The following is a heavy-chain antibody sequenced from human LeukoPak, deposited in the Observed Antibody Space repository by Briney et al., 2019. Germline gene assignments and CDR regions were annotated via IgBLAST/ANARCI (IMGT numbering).Heavy chain of an antibody. CDR3: ARERRQWLATYDY. CDR1: GGSFSGYY. V-gene: IGHV4-34*01. J-gene: IGHJ4*02. CDR2: INHSGST. D-gene: IGHD6-19*01. Sequence: SETLSLTCAVYGGSFSGYYWSWIRQPPGKGLEWIGEINHSGSTNYNPSLKSRVTISVDTSKNQFSLKLSSVTAADTAVYYCARERRQWLATYDYWGQGTLVTVSP.